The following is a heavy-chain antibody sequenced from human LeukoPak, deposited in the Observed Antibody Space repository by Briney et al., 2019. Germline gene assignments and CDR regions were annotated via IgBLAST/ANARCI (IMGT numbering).Heavy chain of an antibody. Sequence: PGGSLRLSCAASGFTFSDYYMSWIRQAPGKGLEGASYISSSSSYTNYADSVKGRFTISRDNAKNSLYLQMNSLRAEDTAVYYCARAVVVTALKYFDYWGQGTLVTVSS. D-gene: IGHD2-21*02. V-gene: IGHV3-11*06. CDR1: GFTFSDYY. J-gene: IGHJ4*02. CDR2: ISSSSSYT. CDR3: ARAVVVTALKYFDY.